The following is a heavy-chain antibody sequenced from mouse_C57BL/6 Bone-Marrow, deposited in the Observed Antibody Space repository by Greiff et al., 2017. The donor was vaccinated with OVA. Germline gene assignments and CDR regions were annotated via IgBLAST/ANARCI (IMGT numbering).Heavy chain of an antibody. CDR2: INPSSGYT. J-gene: IGHJ4*01. Sequence: QVQLQQSGAELARPGASVKMSCKASGYTFTSYTMHWVKQRPGQGLEWIGYINPSSGYTKYNQKFKDKATLTADKSSSTAYLQLSSLTSEDSAVYYCARPGSSPLDYRGQGTSVTVSS. CDR1: GYTFTSYT. CDR3: ARPGSSPLDY. D-gene: IGHD1-1*01. V-gene: IGHV1-4*01.